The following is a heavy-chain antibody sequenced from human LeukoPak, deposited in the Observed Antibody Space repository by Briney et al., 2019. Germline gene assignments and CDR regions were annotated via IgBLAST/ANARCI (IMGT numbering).Heavy chain of an antibody. Sequence: SETLSLTCTVSGGSISNYYWTWIRQPPGKGLEWIGDIFYSGSTNYNPSLKSRVTISVDTSKNQFSLKLSSVTAADTAVYYCARPLWFGTNWFDPWGQGTLVTVSS. D-gene: IGHD3-10*01. J-gene: IGHJ5*02. CDR2: IFYSGST. CDR1: GGSISNYY. CDR3: ARPLWFGTNWFDP. V-gene: IGHV4-59*08.